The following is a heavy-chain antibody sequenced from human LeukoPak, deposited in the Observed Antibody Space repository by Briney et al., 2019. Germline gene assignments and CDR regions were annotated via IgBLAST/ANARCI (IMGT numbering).Heavy chain of an antibody. J-gene: IGHJ5*02. V-gene: IGHV3-23*01. CDR3: AKDRGYSGYDDT. CDR1: GFTFSSYA. Sequence: GGSLRLSCAASGFTFSSYAMSWVRQAPGKGLEWVSAISGSGGRTYYADSVKGRFTISRDNSKNTLYLQMNSLRAEGTAVYYCAKDRGYSGYDDTWGQGTLVTVSS. CDR2: ISGSGGRT. D-gene: IGHD5-12*01.